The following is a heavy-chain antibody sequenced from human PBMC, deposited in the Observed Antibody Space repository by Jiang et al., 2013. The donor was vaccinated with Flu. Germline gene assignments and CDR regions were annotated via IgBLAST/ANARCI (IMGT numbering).Heavy chain of an antibody. D-gene: IGHD3-10*01. CDR1: GVSVTSSGTC. Sequence: KPTQTLTLTCTVSGVSVTSSGTCVSWVRQPPGKALEWLARIDWDDDKYYSTSLKTRLTISKDTSKNQVVLRMTNMDPVDTATYYCARIRRGSYYEKWFDSWGQGTLVTVSS. CDR2: IDWDDDK. CDR3: ARIRRGSYYEKWFDS. J-gene: IGHJ5*01. V-gene: IGHV2-70*11.